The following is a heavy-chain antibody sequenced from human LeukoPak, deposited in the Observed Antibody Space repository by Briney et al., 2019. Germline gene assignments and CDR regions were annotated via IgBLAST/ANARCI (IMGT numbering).Heavy chain of an antibody. CDR3: ARVDTVMAYYFDL. CDR2: IYSGVTT. CDR1: GFTVSTNC. J-gene: IGHJ4*02. D-gene: IGHD5-18*01. Sequence: GGSLRLSCAASGFTVSTNCMTWVRQAPGKGLEWVSTIYSGVTTYYADSVMGRFTISRHNSRNTLYLQMNSLRAEDTAVYYCARVDTVMAYYFDLWGQGTLVTVSS. V-gene: IGHV3-53*04.